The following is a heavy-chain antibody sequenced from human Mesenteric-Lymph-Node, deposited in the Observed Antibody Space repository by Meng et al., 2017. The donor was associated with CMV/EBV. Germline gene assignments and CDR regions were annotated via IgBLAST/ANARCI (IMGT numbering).Heavy chain of an antibody. CDR1: GFTFSSYA. D-gene: IGHD5-24*01. J-gene: IGHJ4*02. CDR3: ARDHGPTDGYNSHFDY. Sequence: GGSLRLSCAASGFTFSSYAMNWVRQAPGKGLEWVSVIYSGDDAYYADFVKGRFTISRDTSKNILYLQMNRLRAEDTAMYYCARDHGPTDGYNSHFDYWGLGTLVTVSS. CDR2: IYSGDDA. V-gene: IGHV3-66*02.